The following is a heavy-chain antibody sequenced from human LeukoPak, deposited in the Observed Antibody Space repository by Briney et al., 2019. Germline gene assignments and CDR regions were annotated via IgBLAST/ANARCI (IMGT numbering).Heavy chain of an antibody. V-gene: IGHV4-39*07. Sequence: SETLSLTCTVSGGSISSSSYYWGWIRQPPGEGLEWIGSIYYSGSSYYNPSLKSRVTISVDTSKNQFSLKLSSVTAADTAVYYCARLGSYYFGDPFDYWGQGTLVTVSS. CDR2: IYYSGSS. J-gene: IGHJ4*02. D-gene: IGHD1-26*01. CDR3: ARLGSYYFGDPFDY. CDR1: GGSISSSSYY.